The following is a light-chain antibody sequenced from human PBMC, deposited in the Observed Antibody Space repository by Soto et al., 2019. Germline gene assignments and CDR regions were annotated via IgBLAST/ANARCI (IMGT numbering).Light chain of an antibody. CDR2: GAS. CDR1: QTIAGSY. Sequence: EIVLTQSPGTLSLSPGERATLSCRASQTIAGSYLAWYQQKPGQAPRLLVYGASSRATGIPDRFSGSGSGTDFTLTITRLEPEDFAVYYCQHYGGSPMFTFGPGTKVDIK. J-gene: IGKJ3*01. V-gene: IGKV3-20*01. CDR3: QHYGGSPMFT.